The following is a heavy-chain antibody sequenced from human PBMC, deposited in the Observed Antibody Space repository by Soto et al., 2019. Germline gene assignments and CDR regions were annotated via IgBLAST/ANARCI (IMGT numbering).Heavy chain of an antibody. CDR2: IYPGDSDT. J-gene: IGHJ6*02. D-gene: IGHD3-9*01. CDR3: ARHPGETVLRYFDWLSSNYYYYGMDV. CDR1: GYSFTSYW. Sequence: PGESLKISCKGSGYSFTSYWIGWVRQMPGKGLEWMGIIYPGDSDTRYSPSFQGQVTISADKSISTAYLQWSSLKASDTAMYYYARHPGETVLRYFDWLSSNYYYYGMDVWGQGTTVTVSS. V-gene: IGHV5-51*01.